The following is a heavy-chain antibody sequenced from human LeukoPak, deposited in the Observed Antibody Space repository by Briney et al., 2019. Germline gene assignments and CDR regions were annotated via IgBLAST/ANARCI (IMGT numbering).Heavy chain of an antibody. J-gene: IGHJ5*02. CDR2: ISSSGSTI. CDR1: GFTFSDYY. V-gene: IGHV3-11*01. CDR3: ARAGVAAGSDVNWFDP. Sequence: PGGSLRLSCAASGFTFSDYYMSWIRQAPGKGLEWVSYISSSGSTIYYADSVKGRFTISRDNAKNSLYPQMNTLRAEDTAVYYCARAGVAAGSDVNWFDPWGQGTLVTVSS. D-gene: IGHD6-13*01.